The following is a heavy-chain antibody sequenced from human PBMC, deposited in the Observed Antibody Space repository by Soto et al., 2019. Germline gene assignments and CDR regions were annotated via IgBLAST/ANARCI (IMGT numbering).Heavy chain of an antibody. Sequence: SETLSLTCAVYGGSFSGYYWSWIRQPPGKGLEWIGEINHSGSTNYNPSLKSRVTISVDTSKNQFSLKLSSVTAADTAVYYCARGGPGIAAASPFDYWGQGTLVTVSS. CDR1: GGSFSGYY. CDR3: ARGGPGIAAASPFDY. D-gene: IGHD6-13*01. J-gene: IGHJ4*02. V-gene: IGHV4-34*01. CDR2: INHSGST.